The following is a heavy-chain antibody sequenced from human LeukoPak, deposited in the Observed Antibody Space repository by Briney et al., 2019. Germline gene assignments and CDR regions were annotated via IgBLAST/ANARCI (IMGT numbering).Heavy chain of an antibody. CDR3: AKDMGISIFGVLTFHFAF. Sequence: PGRSLRLSCGASGFTFSAYAMHWVRQAPGKGLEWVAVIWDDGSNKHYADSVKGRFTISRDSCKNTLYLQMNNLRADDTAVYYCAKDMGISIFGVLTFHFAFWGQGTLVTVSS. CDR2: IWDDGSNK. D-gene: IGHD3-3*01. CDR1: GFTFSAYA. V-gene: IGHV3-33*06. J-gene: IGHJ4*02.